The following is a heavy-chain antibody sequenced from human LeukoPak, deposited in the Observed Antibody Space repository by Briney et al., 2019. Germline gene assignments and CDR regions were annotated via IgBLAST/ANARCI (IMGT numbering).Heavy chain of an antibody. Sequence: GGSLRLSCAASGFTFSDYYMSWIRQAPGKGLEWVSYISSSGSTIYYADSVKGRFTISRDNAKNSLYQQMNSLRAEDTAVYYCAREGVYDSSGYYFDYWGQGTLVTVSS. J-gene: IGHJ4*02. CDR1: GFTFSDYY. D-gene: IGHD3-22*01. CDR2: ISSSGSTI. CDR3: AREGVYDSSGYYFDY. V-gene: IGHV3-11*04.